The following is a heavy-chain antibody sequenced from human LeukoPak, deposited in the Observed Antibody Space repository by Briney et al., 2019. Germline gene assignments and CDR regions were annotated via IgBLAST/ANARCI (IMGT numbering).Heavy chain of an antibody. CDR3: ARLHYGGNYGYYPHYTDV. CDR2: IYYTGST. D-gene: IGHD4-23*01. J-gene: IGHJ6*03. CDR1: GGSISSSSYY. Sequence: PSETLSLTCTVSGGSISSSSYYWGWIRQPPGKGLEWIGSIYYTGSTYYNPSLKSRVTISVDTSKNQFSLKLSSVTAADTALYYCARLHYGGNYGYYPHYTDVTGNGTTGTTSS. V-gene: IGHV4-39*01.